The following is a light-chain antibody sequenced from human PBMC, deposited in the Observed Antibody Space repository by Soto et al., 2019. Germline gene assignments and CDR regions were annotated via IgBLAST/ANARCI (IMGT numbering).Light chain of an antibody. V-gene: IGKV3-15*01. J-gene: IGKJ1*01. CDR2: GAS. CDR3: HQYNNWPQT. Sequence: EIVMTQSPATLSVSPGERATLSCRASQSVSSNVAWYQQKPGQAPRLVIYGASTTASGIPARFRGSGSGTEFTHTISSLQSEDFAVYYCHQYNNWPQTFGQGTKVEIK. CDR1: QSVSSN.